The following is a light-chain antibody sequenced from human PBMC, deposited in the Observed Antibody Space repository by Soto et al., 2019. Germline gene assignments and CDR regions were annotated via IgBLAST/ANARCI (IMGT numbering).Light chain of an antibody. CDR3: SSYASSTTV. CDR1: SSDVGGYND. CDR2: EVS. J-gene: IGLJ2*01. V-gene: IGLV2-14*01. Sequence: QSVLTQPASVSGSPGQSITISCSGTSSDVGGYNDVSWYQQHPGKAPKLMIYEVSNRPSGVSNRFSGSKSGNTASLTISGLQAEDEADYYCSSYASSTTVFGGGTKLTVL.